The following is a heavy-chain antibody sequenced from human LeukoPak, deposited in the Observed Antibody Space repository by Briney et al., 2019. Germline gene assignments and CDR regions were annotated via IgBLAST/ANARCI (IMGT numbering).Heavy chain of an antibody. CDR3: AKQSSGWYRDYFDY. D-gene: IGHD6-19*01. V-gene: IGHV3-53*01. CDR2: IYSGGST. CDR1: GFTVSSNY. J-gene: IGHJ4*02. Sequence: PGGSLRLSCAASGFTVSSNYMSWVRQAPGKGLEWVSVIYSGGSTYYADSVKGRFTISRDNSKNTLYLQMNSLRAEDTAVYYCAKQSSGWYRDYFDYWGQGTLVTVSS.